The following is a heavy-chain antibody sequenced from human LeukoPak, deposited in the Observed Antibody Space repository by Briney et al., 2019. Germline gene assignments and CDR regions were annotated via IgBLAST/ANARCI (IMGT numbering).Heavy chain of an antibody. D-gene: IGHD6-19*01. J-gene: IGHJ1*01. CDR2: ISGSGGST. CDR1: GFTFSSYA. Sequence: GGSLRLSCAASGFTFSSYAMSWVRQAPGKGQEWVSAISGSGGSTYYADSVKGRFTISRDNSKNTLYLQMNSLRAEDTAVYYCAKCWLASIEYFQHWGQGTLVTVSS. CDR3: AKCWLASIEYFQH. V-gene: IGHV3-23*01.